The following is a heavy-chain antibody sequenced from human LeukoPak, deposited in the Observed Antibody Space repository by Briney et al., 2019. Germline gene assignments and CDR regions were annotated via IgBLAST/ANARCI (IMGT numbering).Heavy chain of an antibody. CDR3: ARIWPDL. J-gene: IGHJ2*01. D-gene: IGHD3-10*01. CDR2: INHSGYT. CDR1: GESFSGYF. Sequence: TSSETLSLTCAVYGESFSGYFWSWIRQPPGKGLEWIGEINHSGYTNYNPSLKSRVTISVDTSKKQFSLKLNSVTAADTAVYYCARIWPDLWGRGTLVTVSS. V-gene: IGHV4-34*01.